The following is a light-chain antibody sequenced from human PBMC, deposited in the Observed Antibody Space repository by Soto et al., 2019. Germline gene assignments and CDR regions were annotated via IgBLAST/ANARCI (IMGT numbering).Light chain of an antibody. J-gene: IGKJ4*01. V-gene: IGKV3-15*01. CDR3: QPYNNWPLT. Sequence: EIVMTQSPATLSVSPGERATLSCRASQSVSSNLAWYQKKPGQAPRLLIYGASTRATGVPTRFSGSRSGAEFTLTINSLQSEDFAVYYCQPYNNWPLTFGGGTKVDIK. CDR1: QSVSSN. CDR2: GAS.